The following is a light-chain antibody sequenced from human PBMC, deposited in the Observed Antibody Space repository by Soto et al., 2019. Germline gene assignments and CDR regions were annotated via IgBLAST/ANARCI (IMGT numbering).Light chain of an antibody. J-gene: IGLJ3*02. CDR3: ETWYSNTHKV. Sequence: QSVLTQSSSASASLGSSVKLTCILSSGHSTYIIAWQQQQPGKAPRFLMTLDRSGSYNRGSGVPDRFSGSSSGADRYLTISNLQFEDEGDYYCETWYSNTHKVFGGGTKVTVL. CDR1: SGHSTYI. V-gene: IGLV4-60*02. CDR2: LDRSGSY.